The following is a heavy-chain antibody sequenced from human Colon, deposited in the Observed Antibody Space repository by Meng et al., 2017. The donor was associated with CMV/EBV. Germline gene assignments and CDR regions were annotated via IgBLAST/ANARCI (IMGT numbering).Heavy chain of an antibody. Sequence: GESLKISCAASGFTFSSYSMNWVRQAPGKGLEWVSSISSSSSYIYYADSVKGRFTISRDNAKNSLYLQMNSLRAEDTAVYYCARGWEGSSGDYYSRYFDLGGRGTLVTVSS. D-gene: IGHD1-26*01. V-gene: IGHV3-21*06. CDR2: ISSSSSYI. CDR1: GFTFSSYS. CDR3: ARGWEGSSGDYYSRYFDL. J-gene: IGHJ2*01.